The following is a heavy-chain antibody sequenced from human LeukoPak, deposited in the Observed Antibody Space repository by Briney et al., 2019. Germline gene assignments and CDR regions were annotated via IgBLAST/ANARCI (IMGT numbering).Heavy chain of an antibody. Sequence: PGGSLRLSCAASGFTFSSYSMNWVRQAPGKGLEWVSSISSSSGYIYYADSVKGRFTISRGNAKNSLYLQMNSLRAEDTAVYYCARDGSAIFGVGHDYWGQGTLVTVSS. CDR3: ARDGSAIFGVGHDY. D-gene: IGHD3-3*01. CDR2: ISSSSGYI. CDR1: GFTFSSYS. J-gene: IGHJ4*02. V-gene: IGHV3-21*01.